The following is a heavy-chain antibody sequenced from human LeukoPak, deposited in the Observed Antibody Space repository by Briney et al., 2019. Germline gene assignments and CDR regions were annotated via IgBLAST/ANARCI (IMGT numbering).Heavy chain of an antibody. CDR3: ARGTYYFDY. CDR2: ISTSSSII. D-gene: IGHD1/OR15-1a*01. CDR1: GFTSSSYS. J-gene: IGHJ4*02. V-gene: IGHV3-48*01. Sequence: GGSLRLSCAASGFTSSSYSMNWVRQAPGKGLEWVSYISTSSSIIYYADSVKGRFTISRDNAKNSLYLQMNSLRAEDTALYYCARGTYYFDYWGQGTLVTVSS.